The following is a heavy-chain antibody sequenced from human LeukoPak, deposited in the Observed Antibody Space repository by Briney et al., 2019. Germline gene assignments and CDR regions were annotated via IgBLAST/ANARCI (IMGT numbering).Heavy chain of an antibody. CDR2: IYYSGST. CDR1: GYSISSSYY. V-gene: IGHV4-38-2*02. Sequence: SETLSLTCTVSGYSISSSYYWGWIRQPPGEGLEWIGSIYYSGSTYYNPSLKSRVTISVDTSKNQFSLNLSSVTAADTAVYYCAEIGYYYYYMDVWGKGTTVTVSS. J-gene: IGHJ6*03. CDR3: AEIGYYYYYMDV.